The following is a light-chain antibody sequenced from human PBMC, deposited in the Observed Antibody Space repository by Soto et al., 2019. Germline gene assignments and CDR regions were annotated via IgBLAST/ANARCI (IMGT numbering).Light chain of an antibody. CDR3: QQYYNPPIT. CDR1: QSVLYSSNNKTY. V-gene: IGKV4-1*01. J-gene: IGKJ5*01. Sequence: DIVMTQSPDSLAMSLGERATINCKSSQSVLYSSNNKTYLAWYQQKPGQPPKVIIYWASTRESGVPDRFTGSGSATDFTLTISSLQAEDVAVYYCQQYYNPPITFGQGTRLEIK. CDR2: WAS.